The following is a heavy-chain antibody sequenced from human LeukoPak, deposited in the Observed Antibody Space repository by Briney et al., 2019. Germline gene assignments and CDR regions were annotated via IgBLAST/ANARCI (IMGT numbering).Heavy chain of an antibody. J-gene: IGHJ6*03. CDR3: ARVVRLYYYMDV. CDR2: ISAYNGNT. V-gene: IGHV1-18*01. Sequence: ASVKVSCKASGYTFTSYGISWVRQAPGQGLEWMGWISAYNGNTNYAQKLQGRVTITADKSTSTAYMELSSLRSEDTAVYYCARVVRLYYYMDVWGKGTTVTVSS. CDR1: GYTFTSYG. D-gene: IGHD1-1*01.